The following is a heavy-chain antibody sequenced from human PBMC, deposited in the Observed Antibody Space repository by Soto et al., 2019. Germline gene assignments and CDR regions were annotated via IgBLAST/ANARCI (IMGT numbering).Heavy chain of an antibody. CDR2: IIPIFGTA. Sequence: GASVKVSCKASGGTFSSYAISWVRQAPGQGLEWMGGIIPIFGTANYAQKFQGRVTITADESTSTAYMELSSLRSEDTAVYYCARKGYYDSSGYSSFDYWGQGTLVTVSS. J-gene: IGHJ4*02. CDR1: GGTFSSYA. CDR3: ARKGYYDSSGYSSFDY. V-gene: IGHV1-69*13. D-gene: IGHD3-22*01.